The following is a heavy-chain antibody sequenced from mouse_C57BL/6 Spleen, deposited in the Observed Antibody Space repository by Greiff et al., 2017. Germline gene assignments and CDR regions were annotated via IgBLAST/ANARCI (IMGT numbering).Heavy chain of an antibody. CDR1: GYSITSGYY. CDR2: ISYDGSN. Sequence: EVQLQESGPGLVKPSQSLSLTCSVTGYSITSGYYWNWIRQFPGNKLEWRGYISYDGSNNYNPSLKNRISITRDTSKNQFFLKLNSVTTEDTATYYCARDVGFAYWGQGTLVTVSA. V-gene: IGHV3-6*01. CDR3: ARDVGFAY. J-gene: IGHJ3*01.